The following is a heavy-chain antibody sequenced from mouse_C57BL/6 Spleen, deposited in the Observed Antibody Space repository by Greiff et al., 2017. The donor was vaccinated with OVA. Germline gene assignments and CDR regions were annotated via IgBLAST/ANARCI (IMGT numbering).Heavy chain of an antibody. D-gene: IGHD1-1*01. J-gene: IGHJ2*01. CDR1: GFTFSSYG. CDR2: ISSGGSYT. Sequence: EVHLVESGGDLVKPGGSLKLSCAASGFTFSSYGMSWVRQTPDKRLEWVATISSGGSYTYYPDSVKGRFTISRDNAKNTLYLQMSSLKSEDTAMYYCARITTVVAPYYFDYWGQGTTLTVSS. V-gene: IGHV5-6*01. CDR3: ARITTVVAPYYFDY.